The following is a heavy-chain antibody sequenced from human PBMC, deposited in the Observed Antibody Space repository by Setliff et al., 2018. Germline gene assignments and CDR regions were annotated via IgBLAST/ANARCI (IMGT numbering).Heavy chain of an antibody. CDR1: GFTFSSYS. CDR3: ARTEYSYRYGSDYYYYGMDV. Sequence: KSGGSLRLSCAASGFTFSSYSMNWVRQAPGKGLEWVSYISSSSSYTNYADSVKGRFTISRDNAKNSLYLQMNSLRAEDTAVYYCARTEYSYRYGSDYYYYGMDVWGQGTTVTVSS. J-gene: IGHJ6*02. D-gene: IGHD5-18*01. CDR2: ISSSSSYT. V-gene: IGHV3-21*05.